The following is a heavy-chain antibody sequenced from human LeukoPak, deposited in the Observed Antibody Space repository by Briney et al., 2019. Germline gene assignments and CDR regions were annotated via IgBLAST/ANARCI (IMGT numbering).Heavy chain of an antibody. J-gene: IGHJ3*02. CDR1: GGSISNDY. Sequence: SETLSLTCTVSGGSISNDYWSWIRQPPGKGLEWIGYIYYSGSTNYNPSLKSRVTISVDTSKNQFSLKLSSVTAADTAVYYCAREAGSTFDIWGQGTMVTVSS. CDR2: IYYSGST. V-gene: IGHV4-59*01. CDR3: AREAGSTFDI.